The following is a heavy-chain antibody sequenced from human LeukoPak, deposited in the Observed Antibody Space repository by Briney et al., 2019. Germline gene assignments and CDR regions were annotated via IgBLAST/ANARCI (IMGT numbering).Heavy chain of an antibody. CDR3: ARDRNDFWSGYPYYYYYGMDV. V-gene: IGHV3-21*01. CDR1: GFTFSSYS. CDR2: ISSSSSYI. Sequence: GGSLRLSCAASGFTFSSYSMNWVRQAPGKGLEWVSSISSSSSYIYYADSVKGRFTISRDNAKNSLYLQMNSLRAEDTAVYYCARDRNDFWSGYPYYYYYGMDVWGQGTTVTASS. D-gene: IGHD3-3*01. J-gene: IGHJ6*02.